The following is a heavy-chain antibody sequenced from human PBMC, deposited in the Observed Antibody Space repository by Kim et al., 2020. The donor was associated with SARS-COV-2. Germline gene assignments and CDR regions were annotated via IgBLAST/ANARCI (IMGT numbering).Heavy chain of an antibody. CDR3: ARRASITMIVVVYNWFDP. CDR1: GYTFTGYY. Sequence: ASVKVSCKASGYTFTGYYMHWVRQAPGQGLEWMGWINPNSGGTNYAQKFQGRVTMTRDTSISTAYMELSRLRSDDTAVYYCARRASITMIVVVYNWFDPWGQGNL. V-gene: IGHV1-2*02. D-gene: IGHD3-22*01. CDR2: INPNSGGT. J-gene: IGHJ5*02.